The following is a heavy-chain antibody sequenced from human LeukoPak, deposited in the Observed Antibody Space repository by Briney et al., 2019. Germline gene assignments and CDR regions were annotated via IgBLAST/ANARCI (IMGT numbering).Heavy chain of an antibody. CDR3: ARGGYSSGCHY. Sequence: GGSLRLSCAASGFTFSSYAMSWVRQAPGKGLEWVSAISGSGGSTYYADSVKGRFTISRDNSKNTLYLQMNSLRAEDTAVYYCARGGYSSGCHYWGQGTLVTVSS. D-gene: IGHD6-19*01. V-gene: IGHV3-23*01. CDR1: GFTFSSYA. J-gene: IGHJ4*02. CDR2: ISGSGGST.